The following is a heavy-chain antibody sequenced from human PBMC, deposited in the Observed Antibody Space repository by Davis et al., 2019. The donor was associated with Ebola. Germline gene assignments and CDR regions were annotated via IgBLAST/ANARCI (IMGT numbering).Heavy chain of an antibody. D-gene: IGHD3-10*01. CDR1: GFTFSSYA. J-gene: IGHJ4*02. CDR3: ARGGYFDY. CDR2: ISYDGSNK. Sequence: PGGSLRLSCAASGFTFSSYAMHWVRQAPGKGLEWVAVISYDGSNKYYADSVKGRFTISRDNSKNTVYLQMNSLRAEDTAVYYCARGGYFDYWGQGTLVTVSS. V-gene: IGHV3-30*04.